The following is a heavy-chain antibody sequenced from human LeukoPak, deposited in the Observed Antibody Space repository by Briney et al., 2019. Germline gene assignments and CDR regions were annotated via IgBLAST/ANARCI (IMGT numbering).Heavy chain of an antibody. CDR1: GFTFSSYG. D-gene: IGHD3-3*02. Sequence: GGSLRLSCAASGFTFSSYGMSWVRQAPGKGLEWVSAISGSGGSTYYADSVKGRFTISRDNAKNSLYLQMNSLRAEDTAVYYCARDISYLAYMDVWGKGTTVTISS. CDR2: ISGSGGST. V-gene: IGHV3-23*01. J-gene: IGHJ6*03. CDR3: ARDISYLAYMDV.